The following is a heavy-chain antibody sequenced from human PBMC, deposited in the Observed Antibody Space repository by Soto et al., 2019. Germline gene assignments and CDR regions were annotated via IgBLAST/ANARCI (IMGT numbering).Heavy chain of an antibody. Sequence: SETLSLTCTVSGGSVSSGNFYWSWIRQPPGKGLEWIGYIYYSGTTNYNPSLKSRVTISVDTSKNQFSLKLSSVTAADTAIYYCARGLYDSSFWDYWGQGSLVTVSS. CDR3: ARGLYDSSFWDY. J-gene: IGHJ4*02. CDR1: GGSVSSGNFY. D-gene: IGHD6-13*01. CDR2: IYYSGTT. V-gene: IGHV4-61*01.